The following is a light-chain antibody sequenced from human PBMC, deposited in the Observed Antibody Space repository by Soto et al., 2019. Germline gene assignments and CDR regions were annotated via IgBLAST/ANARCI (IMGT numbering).Light chain of an antibody. CDR3: QQYYSTPWT. Sequence: DIVMTQSPDALSVSLGHSATINCKSSQSVLYSSNNKNYLAWYQQKPGQPPKLLIYWASTRESGVPDRFSGSGSGTDFTLTISSLQAEDVAVYYCQQYYSTPWTFGQGTKVDNK. CDR1: QSVLYSSNNKNY. J-gene: IGKJ1*01. V-gene: IGKV4-1*01. CDR2: WAS.